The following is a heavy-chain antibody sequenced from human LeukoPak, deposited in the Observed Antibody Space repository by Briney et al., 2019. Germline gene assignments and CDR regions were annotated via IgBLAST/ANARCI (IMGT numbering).Heavy chain of an antibody. Sequence: GGSLRLSCAASGFTFSSYAMHWVRQAPGKGLEWVAVISYDGSNKYYADSVKGRFTISRDNSKNTLYLQMNSLRAEDTAVYYCARVLTDYYDSSGHFDYWGQGTLVTVSS. J-gene: IGHJ4*02. CDR1: GFTFSSYA. D-gene: IGHD3-22*01. CDR3: ARVLTDYYDSSGHFDY. V-gene: IGHV3-30-3*01. CDR2: ISYDGSNK.